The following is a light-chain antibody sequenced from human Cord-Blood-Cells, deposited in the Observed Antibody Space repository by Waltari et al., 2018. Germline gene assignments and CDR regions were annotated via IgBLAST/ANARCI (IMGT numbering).Light chain of an antibody. CDR1: NIGSKS. CDR3: QVWDSSSDVV. J-gene: IGLJ2*01. CDR2: DDS. V-gene: IGLV3-21*03. Sequence: SYVLTQPPSVSVAPGKTARITCGGNNIGSKSVHWYQQKPGQAPVLVVYDDSDRPSGIPEQFSGSNSGNTATLTISRVEAGEEADYYCQVWDSSSDVVFGGGTKLTVL.